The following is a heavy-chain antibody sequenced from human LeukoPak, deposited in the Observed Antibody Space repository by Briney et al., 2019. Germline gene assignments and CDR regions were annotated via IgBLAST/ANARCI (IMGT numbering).Heavy chain of an antibody. D-gene: IGHD3-10*01. J-gene: IGHJ4*02. Sequence: GGSLRLSCAVSGFTFTTYSMNWVRQAPGKGLEWVSCISSTSSTISYADSVKGRFTISRDNAKNSLFLQMNSLRAEDTAVYYCARSYGSDYWGQGTLVTVSS. CDR3: ARSYGSDY. CDR1: GFTFTTYS. CDR2: ISSTSSTI. V-gene: IGHV3-48*01.